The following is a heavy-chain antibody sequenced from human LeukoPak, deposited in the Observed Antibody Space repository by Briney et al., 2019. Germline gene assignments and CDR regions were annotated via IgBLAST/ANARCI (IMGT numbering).Heavy chain of an antibody. D-gene: IGHD3-10*01. CDR2: IYYSGST. V-gene: IGHV4-61*01. CDR1: GGSVSSGSYY. CDR3: ARDLSAGDYYYGMDV. J-gene: IGHJ6*02. Sequence: PSETLSLTCTVSGGSVSSGSYYWSWIRQPPGKGLEWIGYIYYSGSTNYNPSLKSRVTISVDTSKNQFSLKLSSVTAADTAVYYCARDLSAGDYYYGMDVWGQGTTVTVSS.